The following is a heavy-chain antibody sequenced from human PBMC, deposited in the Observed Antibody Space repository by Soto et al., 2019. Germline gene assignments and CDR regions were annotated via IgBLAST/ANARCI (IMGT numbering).Heavy chain of an antibody. V-gene: IGHV1-18*01. D-gene: IGHD2-2*01. CDR3: ARDPHIVVVPAAIGPYGMDV. CDR2: ISAYNGNT. J-gene: IGHJ6*02. Sequence: GASVKVSCKASGYTFTSYGISWVRQAPGQGLEWMGWISAYNGNTNYAQKLQGRVTMTTGTSTSTAYMELRSLRSDDTAVYYCARDPHIVVVPAAIGPYGMDVWGQGTTVTVSS. CDR1: GYTFTSYG.